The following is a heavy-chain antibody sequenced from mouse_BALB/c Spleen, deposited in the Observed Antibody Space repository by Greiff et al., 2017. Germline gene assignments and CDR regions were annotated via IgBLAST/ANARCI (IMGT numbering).Heavy chain of an antibody. CDR2: IRNKANGSTT. V-gene: IGHV7-3*02. CDR3: ARVRDGYYGGWFAY. J-gene: IGHJ3*01. D-gene: IGHD1-1*01. Sequence: EVQVVESGGGLVQPGGSLRLSCATSGFTFTDYYMSWVRQPPGKALEWLGFIRNKANGSTTEYSASVKGRFTISRDNSQSILYLQMNTLRAEDSATYYVARVRDGYYGGWFAYWGQGTLVTVSA. CDR1: GFTFTDYY.